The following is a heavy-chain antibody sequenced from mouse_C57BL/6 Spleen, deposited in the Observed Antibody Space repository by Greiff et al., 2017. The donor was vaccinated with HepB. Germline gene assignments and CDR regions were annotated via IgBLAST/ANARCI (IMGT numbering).Heavy chain of an antibody. CDR3: ARSDGSSYYWFAY. J-gene: IGHJ3*01. D-gene: IGHD1-1*01. V-gene: IGHV1-61*01. CDR2: IYPSDSET. CDR1: GYTFTSYW. Sequence: QVQLQQPGAELVRPGSSVKLSCKASGYTFTSYWMDWVKQRPGQGLEWIGNIYPSDSETHYNQKFKDKATLTVDKSSSTAYMQLSSLTSEDSAVYYCARSDGSSYYWFAYWGEGTLVTVSA.